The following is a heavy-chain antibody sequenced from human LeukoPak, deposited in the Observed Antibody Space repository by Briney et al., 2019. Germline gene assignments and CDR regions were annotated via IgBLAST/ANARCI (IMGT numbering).Heavy chain of an antibody. CDR1: GFTFTSHV. Sequence: GGSLRLSCSASGFTFTSHVMHWVRQAPGKGLQYVSGISMNVQTTYYAGSVKGGFTISRDSSKNTVYLQMNSLTAEDTAVYYCVREGLERRTNFDYWGQGTLVSVSS. D-gene: IGHD1-1*01. J-gene: IGHJ4*02. CDR3: VREGLERRTNFDY. CDR2: ISMNVQTT. V-gene: IGHV3-64D*06.